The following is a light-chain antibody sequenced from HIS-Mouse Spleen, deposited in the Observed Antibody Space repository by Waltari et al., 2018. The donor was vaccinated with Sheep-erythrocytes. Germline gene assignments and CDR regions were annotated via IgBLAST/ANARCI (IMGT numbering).Light chain of an antibody. CDR3: QQSYSTPPT. Sequence: DIQIPQSPSSPSASVGDRVTITCRASQSISSYLNWYQQKPGKAPKLLIYAASSLQSEVPSRFSGSGSGTDFTLTISSLQPEDFATYYCQQSYSTPPTFGGGTKVEIK. J-gene: IGKJ4*01. V-gene: IGKV1-39*01. CDR2: AAS. CDR1: QSISSY.